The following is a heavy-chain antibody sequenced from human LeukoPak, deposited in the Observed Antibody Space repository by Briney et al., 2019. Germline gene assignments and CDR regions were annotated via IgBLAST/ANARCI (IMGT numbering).Heavy chain of an antibody. J-gene: IGHJ3*02. CDR1: GVSISSSY. Sequence: SETLSLICSVSGVSISSSYWSWIRQPPGKRLEWIGFIHQNGNTNYNPSLKSRVTMSVDTSKNQFSLQMRSVTAADTAVYYCARGYYDSSGYSNAFDIWGQGTMVAV. D-gene: IGHD3-22*01. CDR3: ARGYYDSSGYSNAFDI. CDR2: IHQNGNT. V-gene: IGHV4-59*01.